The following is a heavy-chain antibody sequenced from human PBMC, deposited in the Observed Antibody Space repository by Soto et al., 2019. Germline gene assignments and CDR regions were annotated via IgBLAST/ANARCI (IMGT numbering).Heavy chain of an antibody. V-gene: IGHV1-18*01. D-gene: IGHD6-13*01. Sequence: GASVKVSCKASGYTFTSYGISWVRQAPGQGLEWMGWISAYNGNTNYAQKLQGRVTMTTDTSTSTAYMELRSLRSDDTAVYYCARDVRRQQQLDDAFDIWGQGTMVTVSS. CDR3: ARDVRRQQQLDDAFDI. CDR1: GYTFTSYG. CDR2: ISAYNGNT. J-gene: IGHJ3*02.